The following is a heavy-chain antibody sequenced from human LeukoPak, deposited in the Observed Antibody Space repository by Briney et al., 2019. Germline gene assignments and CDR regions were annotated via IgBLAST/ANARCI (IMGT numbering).Heavy chain of an antibody. V-gene: IGHV3-21*01. Sequence: GGSLRLSCAASGFTFSSYSMNWVRQAPGKGLEWVSSISSSSSDIYYADSVKGRFTVSRDNAKNSLHLQMSSLRAEDTAVYYCATSPVYSYGHPYYFDYWGQGTLVTVSS. D-gene: IGHD5-18*01. CDR3: ATSPVYSYGHPYYFDY. CDR1: GFTFSSYS. CDR2: ISSSSSDI. J-gene: IGHJ4*02.